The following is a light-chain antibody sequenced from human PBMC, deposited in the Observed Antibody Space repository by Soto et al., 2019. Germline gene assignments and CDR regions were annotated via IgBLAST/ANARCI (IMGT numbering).Light chain of an antibody. J-gene: IGKJ1*01. CDR1: QNVGSRY. CDR3: QQDGSSPRT. V-gene: IGKV3-20*01. CDR2: GTS. Sequence: EIVLTQSPGTLSLSPGERATLSCRASQNVGSRYLAWYQQKPGQAPRLLIYGTSNRATGIPDRFSGIGTGTDCSLTISSLEPGDLAVYYCQQDGSSPRTFGQGTKVEIK.